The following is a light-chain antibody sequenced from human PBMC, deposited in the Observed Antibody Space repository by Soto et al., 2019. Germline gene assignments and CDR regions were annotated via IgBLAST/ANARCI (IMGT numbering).Light chain of an antibody. V-gene: IGLV1-44*01. CDR3: AVWDDSLKCLV. CDR1: SSNIGSNT. CDR2: SNN. J-gene: IGLJ3*02. Sequence: QSVLTQPPSASGTPGQRVTISCSGSSSNIGSNTVNWYQQLPGTAPKLLIYSNNQRPSGVPDRFSGSKSGTSASLAISGLQSEGEADYYCAVWDDSLKCLVFGGGTKLTVL.